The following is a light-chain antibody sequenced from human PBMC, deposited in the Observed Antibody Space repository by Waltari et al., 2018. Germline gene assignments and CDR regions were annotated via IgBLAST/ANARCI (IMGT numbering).Light chain of an antibody. CDR2: DVT. CDR1: SSDIGGYNY. Sequence: QSALTQPRSVSGSPGQSVTISCTGTSSDIGGYNYVSWYQQHPGKAPQLIIYDVTKRPSGVPDRFSASKSGNTASLTIAGLQADDEADYYCYSYADTFTWVFGGGTKLTVL. CDR3: YSYADTFTWV. J-gene: IGLJ3*02. V-gene: IGLV2-11*01.